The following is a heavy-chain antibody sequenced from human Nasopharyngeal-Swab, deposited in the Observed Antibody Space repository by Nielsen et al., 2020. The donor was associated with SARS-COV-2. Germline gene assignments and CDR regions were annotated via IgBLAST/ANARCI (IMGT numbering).Heavy chain of an antibody. J-gene: IGHJ5*02. Sequence: SCTVSGGSISSGSYYWSWIRQPAGKGLEWIGRIYTSGSTNYNPSLKSRVTISVDKSKNQFSLKLSSVTAADTAVYYCTSLVVPAAIPRNWFDPWGQGTLVTVSS. CDR3: TSLVVPAAIPRNWFDP. CDR1: GGSISSGSYY. CDR2: IYTSGST. V-gene: IGHV4-61*02. D-gene: IGHD2-2*01.